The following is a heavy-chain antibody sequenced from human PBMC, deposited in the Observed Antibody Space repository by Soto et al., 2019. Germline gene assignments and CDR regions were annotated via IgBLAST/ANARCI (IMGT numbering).Heavy chain of an antibody. CDR2: IYYSGST. J-gene: IGHJ4*02. D-gene: IGHD3-22*01. CDR3: ARERYYYDSSAPSVGFDY. CDR1: GGPISSGGYY. Sequence: PSETLSLTCTVSGGPISSGGYYWSWIRQHPGKGLEWIGYIYYSGSTYYNPSLKSRVTISVDTSKNQFSLKLSSVTAADTAVYYCARERYYYDSSAPSVGFDYWGQGTLVTVSS. V-gene: IGHV4-31*03.